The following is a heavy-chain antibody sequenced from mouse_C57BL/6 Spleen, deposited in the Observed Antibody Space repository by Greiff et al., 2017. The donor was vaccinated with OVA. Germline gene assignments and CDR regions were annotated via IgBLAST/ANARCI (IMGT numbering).Heavy chain of an antibody. CDR1: GYTFTDYE. Sequence: QVQLKESGAELVRPGASVTLSCKASGYTFTDYEMHWVKQTPVHGLEWIGAIDPETGGTAYNQKFKGKAILTADKSSSTAYMELRSLTSEDSAVYYCTRSGDYYGSSYGWYFDVWGTGTTVTVSS. CDR3: TRSGDYYGSSYGWYFDV. V-gene: IGHV1-15*01. D-gene: IGHD1-1*01. CDR2: IDPETGGT. J-gene: IGHJ1*03.